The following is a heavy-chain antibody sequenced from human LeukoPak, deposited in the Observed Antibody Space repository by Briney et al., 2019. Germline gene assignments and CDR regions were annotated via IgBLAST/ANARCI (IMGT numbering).Heavy chain of an antibody. D-gene: IGHD6-13*01. V-gene: IGHV1-2*02. CDR2: INPNSGGT. CDR3: ASSTHSSWGQYYYGLDV. Sequence: ASVKVSCKASGYTFTGYYMHWVRQAPGQGLEWMGWINPNSGGTNYAQKFQGRVTMTRDTSISTAYMELSRLRSDDTAVYYCASSTHSSWGQYYYGLDVWGQGTTVTVSS. J-gene: IGHJ6*02. CDR1: GYTFTGYY.